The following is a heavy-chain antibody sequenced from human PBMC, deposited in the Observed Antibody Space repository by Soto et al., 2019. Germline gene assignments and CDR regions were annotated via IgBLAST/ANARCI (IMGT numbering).Heavy chain of an antibody. CDR1: GFTLSSYG. CDR3: AKELRSGYSYGYYYYYGMDV. J-gene: IGHJ6*02. D-gene: IGHD5-18*01. CDR2: ISYDGSNK. V-gene: IGHV3-30*18. Sequence: PGGSLRLSCAASGFTLSSYGMHWVRQAPGKGLEWVAVISYDGSNKYYADSVKGRFTISRDNSKNTLYLQMNSLRAEDTAVYYCAKELRSGYSYGYYYYYGMDVWGQGTTVTVSS.